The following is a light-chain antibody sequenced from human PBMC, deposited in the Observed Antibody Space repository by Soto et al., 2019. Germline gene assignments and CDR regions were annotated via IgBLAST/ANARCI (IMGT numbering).Light chain of an antibody. V-gene: IGKV3-15*01. CDR3: QQYRSWPRT. Sequence: EILLTQSPATLSVSPGETATLSCRASQNVLSDLAWYQQKPGQAPRLLVYCATTRATDAPAKFRGRGSGTEFSLTISSLQSEDSATYYCQQYRSWPRTFGQGSKVDI. CDR1: QNVLSD. CDR2: CAT. J-gene: IGKJ1*01.